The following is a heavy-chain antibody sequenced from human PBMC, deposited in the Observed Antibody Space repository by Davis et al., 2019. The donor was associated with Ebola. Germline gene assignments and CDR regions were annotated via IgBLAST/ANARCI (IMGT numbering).Heavy chain of an antibody. CDR2: MNPNSGNT. CDR3: ARSIAVAGMSWFDP. CDR1: GYTFINYD. V-gene: IGHV1-8*01. D-gene: IGHD6-19*01. J-gene: IGHJ5*02. Sequence: ASVKVSCKASGYTFINYDINWVRQATGQGLEWMGWMNPNSGNTGFAQKFQGRITMTRNLSMNTAYMELSSLRSEDTAVYYCARSIAVAGMSWFDPWGQGTLVTVSS.